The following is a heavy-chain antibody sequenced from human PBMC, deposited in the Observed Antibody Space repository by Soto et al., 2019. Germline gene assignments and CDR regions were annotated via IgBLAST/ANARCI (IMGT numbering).Heavy chain of an antibody. J-gene: IGHJ4*02. CDR3: ARDGQIVVVPAALDY. Sequence: GGSLRLSCAASGFTFSSYWMSWVRQAPGKGLEWVANIKQDGSEKYYVDSVKGRFTISRDNAKNSLYLQMNSLRAEDTAVYYCARDGQIVVVPAALDYWGQGTLVTVSS. CDR1: GFTFSSYW. D-gene: IGHD2-2*01. V-gene: IGHV3-7*01. CDR2: IKQDGSEK.